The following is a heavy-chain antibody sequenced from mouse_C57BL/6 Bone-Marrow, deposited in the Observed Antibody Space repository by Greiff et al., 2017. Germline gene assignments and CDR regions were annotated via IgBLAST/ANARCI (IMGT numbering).Heavy chain of an antibody. V-gene: IGHV1-55*01. CDR3: ARGVTTSPFGAMDD. CDR2: IYPCNGST. J-gene: IGHJ4*01. Sequence: QVQLKQPGAELVKPGASVKMSCKASGYSFTSYWITWVKQRPRQSLEWIGDIYPCNGSTNYNENFKSKATLTVDTSSSTAYMMLSRLTSEDSAVYSCARGVTTSPFGAMDDWGQGTSVTVSS. D-gene: IGHD2-1*01. CDR1: GYSFTSYW.